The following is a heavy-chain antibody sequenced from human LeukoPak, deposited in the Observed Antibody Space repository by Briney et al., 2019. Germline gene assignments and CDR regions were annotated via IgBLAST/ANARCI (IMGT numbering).Heavy chain of an antibody. D-gene: IGHD3-10*01. CDR2: IYSSGNT. J-gene: IGHJ5*02. CDR3: ARALITMVRGVIGNWFDP. V-gene: IGHV4-4*07. CDR1: GGSISDFY. Sequence: SETLSLTCSVSGGSISDFYWSWIRQPAGKGLEWIGRIYSSGNTNYNPSLKSRVTISVDTSKNQFSLKLSSVTAADTAVYYCARALITMVRGVIGNWFDPWGQGTLVTVSS.